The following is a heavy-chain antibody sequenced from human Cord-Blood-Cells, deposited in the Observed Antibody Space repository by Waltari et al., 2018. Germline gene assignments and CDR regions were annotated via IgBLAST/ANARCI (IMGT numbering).Heavy chain of an antibody. D-gene: IGHD6-13*01. Sequence: EVQLVESVGGLVQPGGSLQLSCAASGFPFSGSAMHWVRQASGKGLEWVGRIRSKANSYATAYAASVKGRFTISRDDSKNTAYLQMNSLKTEDTAVYYCTRPGIAAAGDAFDIWGQGTMVTVSS. CDR2: IRSKANSYAT. J-gene: IGHJ3*02. CDR3: TRPGIAAAGDAFDI. V-gene: IGHV3-73*02. CDR1: GFPFSGSA.